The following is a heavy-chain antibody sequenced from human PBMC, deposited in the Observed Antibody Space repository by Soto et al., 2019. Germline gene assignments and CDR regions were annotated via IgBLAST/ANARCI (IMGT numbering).Heavy chain of an antibody. CDR3: ARQIVGARGFRDYYYGMDV. V-gene: IGHV4-39*01. CDR1: GGSISSSSYY. J-gene: IGHJ6*02. Sequence: ASETLSLTCTVSGGSISSSSYYWGWIRQPPGKGLEWIGSIYYSGSTYYNPSLKSRVTISVDTSKNQFSLKLSSVTAADTAVYYCARQIVGARGFRDYYYGMDVWGQGTTVTVSS. D-gene: IGHD1-26*01. CDR2: IYYSGST.